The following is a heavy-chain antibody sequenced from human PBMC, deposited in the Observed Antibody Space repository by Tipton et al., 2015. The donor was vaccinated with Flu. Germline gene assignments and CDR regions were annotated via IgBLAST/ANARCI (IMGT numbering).Heavy chain of an antibody. J-gene: IGHJ4*02. CDR2: LYDSGIT. V-gene: IGHV4-39*07. CDR3: ARSSSAYDYVWGGDYYFDF. D-gene: IGHD3-16*01. Sequence: TLSLTCTVFGGSIGSSTYYWGWIRQPPGKGLEWIGSLYDSGITYYNPSLKSRVTISLDTSKNQFSLKLISVTAADTAVYYCARSSSAYDYVWGGDYYFDFWGQETLVTVSS. CDR1: GGSIGSSTYY.